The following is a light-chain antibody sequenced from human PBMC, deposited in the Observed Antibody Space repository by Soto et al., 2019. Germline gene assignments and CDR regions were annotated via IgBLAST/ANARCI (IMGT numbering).Light chain of an antibody. CDR1: SSDIGAYNY. CDR3: CSYAGTYTFEV. Sequence: QSALTQPRSVSGSPGQSVTISCTGTSSDIGAYNYVSWYQQHPGKAPKLMIYDVTERPSGVPDRFSGSKSGNTASLTISGLHAEDEADYYCCSYAGTYTFEVFGTGTQLTVL. J-gene: IGLJ1*01. CDR2: DVT. V-gene: IGLV2-11*01.